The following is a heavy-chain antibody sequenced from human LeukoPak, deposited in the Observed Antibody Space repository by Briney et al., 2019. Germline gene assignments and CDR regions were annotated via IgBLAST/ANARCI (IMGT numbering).Heavy chain of an antibody. CDR1: GFTFSDYY. D-gene: IGHD3-9*01. V-gene: IGHV3-23*01. CDR2: ISGTGGST. CDR3: AKDHITGLLRYFDWLTY. Sequence: GGSLRLSCAASGFTFSDYYMSWVRQAPGKGLEWVSTISGTGGSTYYADSVKGRFTISRDNSKNTLYLQVNSLRAEDTAVYYCAKDHITGLLRYFDWLTYWGQGTLVAVSS. J-gene: IGHJ4*02.